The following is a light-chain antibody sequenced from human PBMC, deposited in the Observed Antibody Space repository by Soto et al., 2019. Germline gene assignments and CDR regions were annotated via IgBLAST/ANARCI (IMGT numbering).Light chain of an antibody. CDR1: QSLLYSSNNKNY. V-gene: IGKV4-1*01. Sequence: DIVMTQSPDSLAVSLGERATINCKSSQSLLYSSNNKNYLTWYQHKPGQPPKLLIYWASTRKSGVPDRFSGSGSRTDFTLTISSLQAEDVAVYYCQQYYSIPPTFGGGTKVEIK. CDR3: QQYYSIPPT. J-gene: IGKJ4*01. CDR2: WAS.